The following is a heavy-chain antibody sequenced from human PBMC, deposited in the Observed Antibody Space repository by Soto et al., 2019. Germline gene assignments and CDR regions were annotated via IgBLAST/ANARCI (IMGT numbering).Heavy chain of an antibody. CDR3: PKHLWGIIIDFDD. CDR1: GFPFTTYA. Sequence: ARSLRLSCAASGFPFTTYAMSWVRQAPGKGLEWVSAISRSGGITYYVDSVKGRFTISRDYSKITLHLQMNSLRADVTAVYYWPKHLWGIIIDFDDWCQGIQVNVS. V-gene: IGHV3-23*01. D-gene: IGHD3-16*02. CDR2: ISRSGGIT. J-gene: IGHJ4*01.